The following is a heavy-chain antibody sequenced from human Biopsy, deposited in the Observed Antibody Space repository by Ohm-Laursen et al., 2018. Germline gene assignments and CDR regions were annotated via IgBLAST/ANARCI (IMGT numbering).Heavy chain of an antibody. Sequence: SLRLSCADRGLTFNNYGMQWVRQAPGKGLEWVAFIFHDGSNTYYADSVKGRFTISRDNSRDTLYLQMSSLRAEDTAVYYCAKDRYNYTPIGGFSMDVWGQGTTVTVSS. CDR1: GLTFNNYG. J-gene: IGHJ6*02. D-gene: IGHD5-18*01. CDR3: AKDRYNYTPIGGFSMDV. V-gene: IGHV3-30*18. CDR2: IFHDGSNT.